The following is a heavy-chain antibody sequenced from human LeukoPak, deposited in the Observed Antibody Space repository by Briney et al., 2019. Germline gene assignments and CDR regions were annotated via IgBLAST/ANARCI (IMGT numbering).Heavy chain of an antibody. Sequence: GESLKISCKGSGYSFTSYWIAWVRQMPGKGLEWMGIIYPGDSDTRYSPSFQGQVTISADKSISTAYLQWSSLKASDTAMYYCARHHGGYYYDSSGYYRYWGQGTLVTVSS. D-gene: IGHD3-22*01. J-gene: IGHJ4*02. CDR1: GYSFTSYW. CDR2: IYPGDSDT. V-gene: IGHV5-51*01. CDR3: ARHHGGYYYDSSGYYRY.